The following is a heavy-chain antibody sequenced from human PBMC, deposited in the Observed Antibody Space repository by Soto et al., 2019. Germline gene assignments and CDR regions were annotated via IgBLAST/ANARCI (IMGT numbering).Heavy chain of an antibody. CDR1: GFTFSSYW. V-gene: IGHV3-74*01. J-gene: IGHJ3*02. CDR2: ISSDGGRT. D-gene: IGHD6-6*01. CDR3: ARGGLFSSSEALDI. Sequence: GGSLRLSCAASGFTFSSYWMHWVRQAPGKGLMWVSRISSDGGRTTYADSVKGRFTISRDNAKNTLYVQMNSLRGEDTAVYYCARGGLFSSSEALDIWGQGTMVTVSS.